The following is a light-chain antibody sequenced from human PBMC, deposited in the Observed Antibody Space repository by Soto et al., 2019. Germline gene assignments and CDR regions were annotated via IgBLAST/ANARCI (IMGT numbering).Light chain of an antibody. CDR3: QQYNNWPFT. CDR2: GAS. J-gene: IGKJ2*01. CDR1: QSVDSN. Sequence: EIVMTQSPATLSVSPGERATLSCRASQSVDSNLAWYQQKPGQAPRLLISGASTRATGIPVSFSGSGSGTEFTLTITRLQSEDFAVYSCQQYNNWPFTFGQGTKLEIK. V-gene: IGKV3-15*01.